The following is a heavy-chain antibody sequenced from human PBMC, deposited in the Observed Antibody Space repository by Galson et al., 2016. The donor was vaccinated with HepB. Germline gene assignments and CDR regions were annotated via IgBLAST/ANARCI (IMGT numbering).Heavy chain of an antibody. J-gene: IGHJ4*02. V-gene: IGHV3-33*06. D-gene: IGHD6-19*01. CDR3: AKRFSSGWYPAY. Sequence: SLRLSCAASGFPFRNYGMHWVRQAPGEGLEWVAVIWYDGSNKYYADSVKGRFTISRDNSKNTLYLQMNSLRAEDTAVYYCAKRFSSGWYPAYWGQGTLVTVSS. CDR2: IWYDGSNK. CDR1: GFPFRNYG.